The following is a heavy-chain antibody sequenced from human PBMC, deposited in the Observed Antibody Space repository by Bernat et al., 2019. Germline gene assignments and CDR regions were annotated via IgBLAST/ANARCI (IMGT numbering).Heavy chain of an antibody. D-gene: IGHD4-17*01. CDR3: ARDGPSTYGDDAFDI. J-gene: IGHJ3*02. CDR1: GFTFSSYW. Sequence: EVQLVESGGGLVQPGGSLRLSCAVSGFTFSSYWMHWVRQAPGKGLVWVSRINSDGSSTSYADSVKGRFTISRDNAKNTLYLQMNSLRAEDTAVYYCARDGPSTYGDDAFDIWGQGTMVTVSS. CDR2: INSDGSST. V-gene: IGHV3-74*01.